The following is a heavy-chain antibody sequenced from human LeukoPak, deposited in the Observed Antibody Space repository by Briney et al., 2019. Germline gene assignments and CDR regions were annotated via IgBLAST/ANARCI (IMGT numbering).Heavy chain of an antibody. V-gene: IGHV4-61*02. CDR3: ARVSCCDPPGFDY. CDR1: GGSISSGSYY. Sequence: TPSETLSLTCTVSGGSISSGSYYWSWIRQPAGKGLEWIGRIYTSGSTNYNPSLKSRVTISVDTSKNQFSLKLSSVTAADTAVYYCARVSCCDPPGFDYWGQGTLVTVSS. J-gene: IGHJ4*02. D-gene: IGHD2-21*01. CDR2: IYTSGST.